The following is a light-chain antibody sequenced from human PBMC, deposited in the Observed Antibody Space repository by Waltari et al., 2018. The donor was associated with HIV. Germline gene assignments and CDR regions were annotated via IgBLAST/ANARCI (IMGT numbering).Light chain of an antibody. Sequence: EIVTTQSPATLSVSPGERATLSCRASQSVSSNLAWYQQKPGQAPRLLLYGASTRATGIPARFSASGSATEFTLTISSLQSEDFAVYYCQQYSDWRTFGQGTKVEIK. J-gene: IGKJ1*01. CDR2: GAS. CDR3: QQYSDWRT. CDR1: QSVSSN. V-gene: IGKV3-15*01.